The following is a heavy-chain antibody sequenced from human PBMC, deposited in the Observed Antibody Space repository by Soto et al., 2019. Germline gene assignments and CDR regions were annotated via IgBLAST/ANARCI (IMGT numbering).Heavy chain of an antibody. V-gene: IGHV4-39*01. Sequence: QLQLQESGPGLVKPSETLSLTCTVSGGSISSSSYYWGWIRQPPGKGLEWIGCIYYSGSTYYNPSLKSRVTISVDTSKNQFSLKLSSVTAADTAVYYCASPSIVGATTGYWGQGTLVTVSS. CDR1: GGSISSSSYY. CDR3: ASPSIVGATTGY. CDR2: IYYSGST. D-gene: IGHD1-26*01. J-gene: IGHJ4*02.